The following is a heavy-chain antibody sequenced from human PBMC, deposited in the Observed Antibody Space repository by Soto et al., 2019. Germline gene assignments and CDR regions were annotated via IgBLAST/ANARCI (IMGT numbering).Heavy chain of an antibody. Sequence: QVQLLQSGSEVKKPGSSVKVSCRASGGSLSSYPVTWVRQAPGQGLEWMGRIIPIVGLTHYAQKFQGRVKSTADKSTSSAYMDWRSLRSDDTAVSYCARSTGGHDAGGNYMDVRCTGTTVIFSS. D-gene: IGHD7-27*01. V-gene: IGHV1-69*02. CDR1: GGSLSSYP. CDR3: ARSTGGHDAGGNYMDV. J-gene: IGHJ6*03. CDR2: IIPIVGLT.